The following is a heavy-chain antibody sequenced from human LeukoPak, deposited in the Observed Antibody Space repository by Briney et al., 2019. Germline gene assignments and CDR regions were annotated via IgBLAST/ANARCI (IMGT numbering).Heavy chain of an antibody. D-gene: IGHD4-23*01. CDR2: ISGSSSTI. Sequence: GGSLRLSCAASGFSLSSYSMNWVRQAPGKGLEWVSYISGSSSTIYYADSVKGRFTVSRDNAKNSLYLQMNSLRDEDAAVYYCADRYYGGSTWGQGNLVTVSS. J-gene: IGHJ5*02. CDR3: ADRYYGGST. CDR1: GFSLSSYS. V-gene: IGHV3-48*02.